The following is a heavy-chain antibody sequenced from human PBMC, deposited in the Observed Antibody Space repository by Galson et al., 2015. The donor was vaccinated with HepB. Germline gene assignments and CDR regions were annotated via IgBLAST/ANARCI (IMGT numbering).Heavy chain of an antibody. CDR2: ISYDGSNK. Sequence: SLRLSCAASGSTFSSYGMHWVRQAPGKGLEWVAVISYDGSNKYYAGSVKGRFTISRDNSKNTLYLQMNSLRAEDTAVYYCAKDKQWLSYYYYGIDVWGQGTTVTVSS. V-gene: IGHV3-30*18. D-gene: IGHD6-19*01. J-gene: IGHJ6*02. CDR1: GSTFSSYG. CDR3: AKDKQWLSYYYYGIDV.